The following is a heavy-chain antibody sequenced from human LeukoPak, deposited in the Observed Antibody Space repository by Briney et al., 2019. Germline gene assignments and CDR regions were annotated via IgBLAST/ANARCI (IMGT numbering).Heavy chain of an antibody. CDR2: INCDSGVT. Sequence: ASVKVSCKASGYTFTDSSIHWVRQAPGQGLEWMGWINCDSGVTKYAEKFQGRVSMTRDTSISTAYMELRSLRSDDTAVYYCAREWLRILAFDIWGQGTMVTVSS. J-gene: IGHJ3*02. D-gene: IGHD5-12*01. CDR1: GYTFTDSS. CDR3: AREWLRILAFDI. V-gene: IGHV1-2*02.